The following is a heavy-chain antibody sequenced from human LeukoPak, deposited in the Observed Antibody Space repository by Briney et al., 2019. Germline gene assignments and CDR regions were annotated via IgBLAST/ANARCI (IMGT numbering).Heavy chain of an antibody. CDR3: ARGGSSGYYYPDDAFDI. CDR1: GYSFTSYW. V-gene: IGHV5-51*01. D-gene: IGHD3-22*01. J-gene: IGHJ3*02. CDR2: IYPGDSDT. Sequence: GESLQISCKGSGYSFTSYWIGWVRQMPGKGLEWMGIIYPGDSDTRYSPSFQGQVTISADKSISTAYLQWSSLKASDTAMYYCARGGSSGYYYPDDAFDIWGQGTMVTVSS.